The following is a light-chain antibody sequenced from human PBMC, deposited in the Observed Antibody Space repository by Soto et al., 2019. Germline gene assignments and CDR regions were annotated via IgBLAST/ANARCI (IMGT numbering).Light chain of an antibody. Sequence: EIVMTQSPATLSVSPGERATLSCRASQSVSSNLAWYQQKPGQPPRLLIYGASTRATGIPARFSGSGSGTGFTLTIDSLQSEDFAVYYCQQYDYWPPYTFGQGTKLEIK. J-gene: IGKJ2*01. CDR3: QQYDYWPPYT. CDR1: QSVSSN. V-gene: IGKV3-15*01. CDR2: GAS.